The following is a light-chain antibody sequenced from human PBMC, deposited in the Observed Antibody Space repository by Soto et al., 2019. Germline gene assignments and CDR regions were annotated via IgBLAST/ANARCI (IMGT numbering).Light chain of an antibody. V-gene: IGKV3-20*01. Sequence: EIVLTQSPGTLSLSPGERAPLSCRASESVASRYLAWYQQQPGQAPRLLIYGASSRATGIPDRFSGSGSGTDFTLLISIRYPEDVAFYCCPRYGSSHATFGGGTKVEIK. CDR3: PRYGSSHAT. CDR2: GAS. CDR1: ESVASRY. J-gene: IGKJ4*01.